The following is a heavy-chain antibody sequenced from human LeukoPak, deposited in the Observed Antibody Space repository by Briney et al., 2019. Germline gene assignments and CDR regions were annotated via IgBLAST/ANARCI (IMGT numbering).Heavy chain of an antibody. CDR1: GASIDSYY. Sequence: PSETLSLTCTVSGASIDSYYFTWIRQPARKGLEWIGRVFSDGATDYNPSLQSRVTMSLDTSKNQVSLKLSSVAAADTAVYYCARTFCSGGNCFHFDYWGQGTLVTVSS. J-gene: IGHJ4*02. CDR3: ARTFCSGGNCFHFDY. D-gene: IGHD2-15*01. CDR2: VFSDGAT. V-gene: IGHV4-4*07.